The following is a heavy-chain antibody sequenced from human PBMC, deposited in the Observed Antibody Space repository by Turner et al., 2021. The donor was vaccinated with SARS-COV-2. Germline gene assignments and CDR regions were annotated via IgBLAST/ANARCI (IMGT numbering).Heavy chain of an antibody. CDR3: TTAGGSGSYYNVGYYYYYGMDV. Sequence: GFTFSNAWMGWVRQAPGKVLEWVGRIKSKTDGGTTDYAAPVKGRFTISRDDSKNTPYLQMNSLKTEDTAVYYCTTAGGSGSYYNVGYYYYYGMDVWGQGTTVTVSS. CDR2: IKSKTDGGTT. J-gene: IGHJ6*02. V-gene: IGHV3-15*01. D-gene: IGHD3-10*01. CDR1: GFTFSNAW.